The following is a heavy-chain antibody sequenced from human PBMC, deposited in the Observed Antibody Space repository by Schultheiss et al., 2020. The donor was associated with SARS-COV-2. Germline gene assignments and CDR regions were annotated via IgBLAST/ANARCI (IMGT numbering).Heavy chain of an antibody. CDR3: ARGAGDGLYYFDY. V-gene: IGHV4-34*01. CDR2: INHSGST. CDR1: GGSFSGYY. J-gene: IGHJ4*02. Sequence: SQTLSLTCAVYGGSFSGYYWSWIRQPPGKGLEWIGEINHSGSTYYNPSLKSRVTISVDRSKNQFSLKLSSVTAADTAVYYCARGAGDGLYYFDYWGQGTLVTVSS. D-gene: IGHD7-27*01.